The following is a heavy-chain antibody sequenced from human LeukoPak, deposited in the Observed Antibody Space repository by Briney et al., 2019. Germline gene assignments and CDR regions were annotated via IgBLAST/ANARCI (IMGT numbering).Heavy chain of an antibody. CDR3: ATPPPTRYDSSGYDFC. Sequence: GGSLRLSCAASGFTFSRYAMSWVRQAPGKGLEWVSAISGSGGSTYYADSVKGRFTISRDNSKNTLYLQMNSLRAEDTAVYYCATPPPTRYDSSGYDFCWGQGTLVTVSS. CDR1: GFTFSRYA. V-gene: IGHV3-23*01. J-gene: IGHJ4*02. D-gene: IGHD3-22*01. CDR2: ISGSGGST.